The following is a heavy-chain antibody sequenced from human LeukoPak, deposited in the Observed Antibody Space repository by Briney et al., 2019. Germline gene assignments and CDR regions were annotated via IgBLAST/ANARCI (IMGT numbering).Heavy chain of an antibody. CDR3: ARVTENDPGDY. V-gene: IGHV1-46*01. D-gene: IGHD1-1*01. CDR2: ISPSGGST. J-gene: IGHJ4*02. Sequence: ASVKVSCKASGYTFTSYYMHWVRQAPGQGLEWMGIISPSGGSTSYAQKFQGRVTMTRDTSTSTVYMELSSLRSEDTAVYYCARVTENDPGDYWGQGTLVTVSS. CDR1: GYTFTSYY.